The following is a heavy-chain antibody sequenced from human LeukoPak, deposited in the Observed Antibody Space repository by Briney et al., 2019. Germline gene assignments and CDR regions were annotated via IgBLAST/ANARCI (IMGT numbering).Heavy chain of an antibody. CDR1: GFTFSSYA. CDR2: ISGSGGST. V-gene: IGHV3-23*01. J-gene: IGHJ4*02. CDR3: AKGPYSSGWYRQNDY. D-gene: IGHD6-19*01. Sequence: PGGSLRLSCAASGFTFSSYAMSWVRQAPGKGLEWVSAISGSGGSTYYADSVKGRFTISRDNSKNTLYLQMNSLRAEDTAVYYCAKGPYSSGWYRQNDYWGQGTLVTVSS.